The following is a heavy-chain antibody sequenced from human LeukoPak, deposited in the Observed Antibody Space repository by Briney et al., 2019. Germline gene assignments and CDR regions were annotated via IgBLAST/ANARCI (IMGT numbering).Heavy chain of an antibody. D-gene: IGHD3/OR15-3a*01. CDR1: GYTFTNYW. CDR2: IYPGDSDA. J-gene: IGHJ5*02. V-gene: IGHV5-51*01. CDR3: ARRGGLVSNWFDP. Sequence: GESLKISCKGSGYTFTNYWIAWVRQMPGKGLEYMGLIYPGDSDARYSPSFQGQVTFSADKSINTAYLQWSSLKASDTAMYYCARRGGLVSNWFDPWGQGTLVTVSS.